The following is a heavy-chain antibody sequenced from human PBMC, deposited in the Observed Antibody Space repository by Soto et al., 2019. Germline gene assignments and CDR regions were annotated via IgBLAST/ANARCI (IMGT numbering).Heavy chain of an antibody. CDR1: GASISSGDYY. J-gene: IGHJ4*02. D-gene: IGHD6-19*01. Sequence: ASETLSLTCTVSGASISSGDYYWNWIRQSPGKGLEWIGFLHYSGSTFYNPSLKSRISISLDTSSNQSSLKLTSVSAADTAVYFCASSMAVAAAFDYWGQGTLVTVS. CDR3: ASSMAVAAAFDY. V-gene: IGHV4-30-4*01. CDR2: LHYSGST.